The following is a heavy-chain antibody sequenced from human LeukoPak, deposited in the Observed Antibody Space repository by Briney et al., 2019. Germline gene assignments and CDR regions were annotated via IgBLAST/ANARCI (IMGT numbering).Heavy chain of an antibody. CDR1: GXTFSNAW. CDR2: IKSKTDGGTI. D-gene: IGHD1-26*01. V-gene: IGHV3-15*01. J-gene: IGHJ4*02. CDR3: TGQLVGVLSGNY. Sequence: GGSLRLSWAASGXTFSNAWVSWVRQAPGKGLEWVVRIKSKTDGGTIDYDAPVKGRFTISRDASKNTLSLQMNSLKTEDTVVYYCTGQLVGVLSGNYWGQGALVTVSS.